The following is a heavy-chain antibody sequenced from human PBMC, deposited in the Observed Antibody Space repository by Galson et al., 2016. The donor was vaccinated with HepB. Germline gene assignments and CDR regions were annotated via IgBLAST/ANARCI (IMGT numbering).Heavy chain of an antibody. Sequence: SLRLSCAASGFTFSSYSMNWVRQAPGKGLEWVSYIRSSSNTIYYADSVKGRFTISRDNAKNSLFLHMKSLRDEDTAVYYCARGFWFGLGRKYGMDVWGRGTTVTVSS. CDR1: GFTFSSYS. D-gene: IGHD3-10*01. J-gene: IGHJ6*02. V-gene: IGHV3-48*02. CDR2: IRSSSNTI. CDR3: ARGFWFGLGRKYGMDV.